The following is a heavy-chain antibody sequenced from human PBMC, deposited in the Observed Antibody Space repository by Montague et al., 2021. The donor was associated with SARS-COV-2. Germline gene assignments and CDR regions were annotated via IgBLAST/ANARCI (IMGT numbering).Heavy chain of an antibody. Sequence: VKPTQTLTLTCTFSGFSLSTSGVGVGWIRQPPGKALEWLALIYWDDDKRYSPSLKSRLTITKDTSKNQVALTMTNMDPVDTATYYCAHRRPLYYYDSSLSTFDYWGQGTLVTVSS. J-gene: IGHJ4*02. V-gene: IGHV2-5*02. D-gene: IGHD3-22*01. CDR1: GFSLSTSGVG. CDR3: AHRRPLYYYDSSLSTFDY. CDR2: IYWDDDK.